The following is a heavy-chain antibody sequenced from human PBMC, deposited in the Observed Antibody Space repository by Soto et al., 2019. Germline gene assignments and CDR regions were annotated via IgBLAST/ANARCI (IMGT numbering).Heavy chain of an antibody. Sequence: QVQLVESGGGVVQPGRSVRVSCAASGFTFSSHGKHWVRQAPGKGLEWVAVIWYDGSNKYYGESVKGRFIISRDNSKNTVDLQMNSLRAEDTAIYYCARWGPDKVLDYWGQGTLVTVSS. CDR3: ARWGPDKVLDY. CDR2: IWYDGSNK. CDR1: GFTFSSHG. J-gene: IGHJ4*02. V-gene: IGHV3-33*01. D-gene: IGHD3-16*01.